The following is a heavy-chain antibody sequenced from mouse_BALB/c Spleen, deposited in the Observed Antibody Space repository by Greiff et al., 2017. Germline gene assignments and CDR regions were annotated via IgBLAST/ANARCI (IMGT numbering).Heavy chain of an antibody. CDR3: ARIYYYGSSFWYFDY. Sequence: VQLQQSGAELVKPGASVKLSCTASGFNIKDTYMHWVKQRPEQGLEWIGRIDPANGNTKYDPKFQGKATITADTSSNTAYLQLSSLTSEDTAVYYCARIYYYGSSFWYFDYWGQGTTLTVSS. J-gene: IGHJ2*01. CDR2: IDPANGNT. V-gene: IGHV14-3*02. D-gene: IGHD1-1*01. CDR1: GFNIKDTY.